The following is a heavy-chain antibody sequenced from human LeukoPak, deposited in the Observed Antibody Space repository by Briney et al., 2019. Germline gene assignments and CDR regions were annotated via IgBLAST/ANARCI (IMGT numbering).Heavy chain of an antibody. D-gene: IGHD5-18*01. CDR2: IYYSGST. CDR1: GASITSYY. Sequence: SAPLALPCPVPGASITSYYWSWVRQPPGKGLEWIGSIYYSGSTNYNPSLQSRVTISVDTSKNQFSLKLSSVSAADTAVYYCARTAEGGYSYGYFYYYYMDVWGKGTTVTISS. J-gene: IGHJ6*03. V-gene: IGHV4-59*01. CDR3: ARTAEGGYSYGYFYYYYMDV.